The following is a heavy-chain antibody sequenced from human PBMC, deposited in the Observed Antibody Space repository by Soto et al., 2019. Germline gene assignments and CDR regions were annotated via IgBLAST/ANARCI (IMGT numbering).Heavy chain of an antibody. Sequence: EVQLVESGGGLVQPGGSLRVSCAASGFTFTSYWMSWVRQAPGKGLEWVANIKEDGSAKYYLDPVTGRFTISRDNAKHSLYLRMSRLRAEDTAVYYCARADFDRFDYWGQGNLVNVS. J-gene: IGHJ4*02. CDR2: IKEDGSAK. CDR3: ARADFDRFDY. V-gene: IGHV3-7*01. CDR1: GFTFTSYW.